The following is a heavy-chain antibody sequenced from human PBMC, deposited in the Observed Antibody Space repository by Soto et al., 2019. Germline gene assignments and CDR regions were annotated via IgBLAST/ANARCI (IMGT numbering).Heavy chain of an antibody. J-gene: IGHJ2*01. CDR1: GDSIGNFY. CDR3: ARGMGRYFDL. Sequence: QVHLQESGPGLVKPSETLSLTCAISGDSIGNFYWSWIRQPAGKGLKSLGRLSASGRTNYSPSLQSRVTMSLDRSKNRFSLRLTSVSAADTAVYFCARGMGRYFDLWGRGTLVTVSS. CDR2: LSASGRT. D-gene: IGHD2-8*01. V-gene: IGHV4-4*07.